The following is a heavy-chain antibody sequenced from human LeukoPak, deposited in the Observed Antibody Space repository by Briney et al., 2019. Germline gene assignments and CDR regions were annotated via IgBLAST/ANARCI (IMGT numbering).Heavy chain of an antibody. D-gene: IGHD6-6*01. CDR1: GYTFTSYY. Sequence: ASVKVSCKASGYTFTSYYIHWVRQAPGQGLEWMGIINPAGGTTNYAQKFQGRVTMTRDTSISTAYMELSSLISDDTAVYYCARYSNSGGDYWGQGTLVTVSS. V-gene: IGHV1-46*01. CDR3: ARYSNSGGDY. J-gene: IGHJ4*02. CDR2: INPAGGTT.